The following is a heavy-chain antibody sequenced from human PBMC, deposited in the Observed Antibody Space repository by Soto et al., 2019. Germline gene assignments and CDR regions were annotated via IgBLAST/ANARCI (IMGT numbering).Heavy chain of an antibody. D-gene: IGHD2-15*01. CDR3: ARDLDLVVVVAASGRRCFAFDI. Sequence: ASVKVSCKASGYTFTSYGISWVRQAPGQGLEWMGWISAYNGNTNYAQKLQGRVTMTTDTSTSTAYMELRSLRSDDTAVYYCARDLDLVVVVAASGRRCFAFDIWGQGTMVTVSS. J-gene: IGHJ3*02. CDR1: GYTFTSYG. V-gene: IGHV1-18*01. CDR2: ISAYNGNT.